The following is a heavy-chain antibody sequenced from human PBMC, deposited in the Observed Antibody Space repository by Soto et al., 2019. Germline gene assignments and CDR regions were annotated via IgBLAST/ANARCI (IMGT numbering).Heavy chain of an antibody. D-gene: IGHD2-2*01. J-gene: IGHJ5*02. Sequence: GGSLRLSCAASGFTFSSYAMSWVRQAPGKGLEWVSAISGSGGSTYYADSVKGRFTISRDNSKNTLYLQMNSLRAEDTAVYYCAKDGVVVPAAIFGWFDPWGQGTLVTVSS. CDR2: ISGSGGST. V-gene: IGHV3-23*01. CDR3: AKDGVVVPAAIFGWFDP. CDR1: GFTFSSYA.